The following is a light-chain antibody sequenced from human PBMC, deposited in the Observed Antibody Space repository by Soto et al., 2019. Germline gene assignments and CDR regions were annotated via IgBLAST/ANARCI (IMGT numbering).Light chain of an antibody. J-gene: IGLJ1*01. CDR2: DDN. CDR1: SSSIGGNS. CDR3: GSWDSSMSAYV. V-gene: IGLV1-51*01. Sequence: QSVLTQPPSVSAAPGQKVTISCSGSSSSIGGNSVSWYQQLPGTAPKLLIYDDNKRPSGIPARFSGSKSGTSATLGITGFQTGDEADYYCGSWDSSMSAYVFGTGTKVTVL.